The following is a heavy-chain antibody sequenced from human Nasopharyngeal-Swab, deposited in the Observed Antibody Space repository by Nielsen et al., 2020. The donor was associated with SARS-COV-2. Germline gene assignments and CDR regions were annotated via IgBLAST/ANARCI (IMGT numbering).Heavy chain of an antibody. J-gene: IGHJ6*03. CDR3: ARGPDAAGTYYYYYYYMDV. D-gene: IGHD6-13*01. V-gene: IGHV4-59*01. Sequence: SETLSLTFTVSGGSIISYYWSWIRQPPGKGLEWIGYIYYSGSTNYNPSLKSRVTISVDTSKNQFSLKLSSVTAADTAVYYCARGPDAAGTYYYYYYYMDVWGKGTTVTVSS. CDR1: GGSIISYY. CDR2: IYYSGST.